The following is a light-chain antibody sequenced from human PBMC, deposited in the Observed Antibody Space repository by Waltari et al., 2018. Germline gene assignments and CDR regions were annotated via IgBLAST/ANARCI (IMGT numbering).Light chain of an antibody. CDR2: KAS. Sequence: DIQMTQSPSTLSASVGDRVTITCRASQSISSWLAWYQQKQGKAPKLLIYKASSLESGVPSRFSGSGSGTEFTLTISSLQPDDFATYYCQHRGTFGQGTKLEIK. CDR1: QSISSW. CDR3: QHRGT. J-gene: IGKJ2*02. V-gene: IGKV1-5*03.